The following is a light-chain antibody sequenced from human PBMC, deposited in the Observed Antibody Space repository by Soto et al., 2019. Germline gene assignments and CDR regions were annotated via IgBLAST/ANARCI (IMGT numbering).Light chain of an antibody. CDR3: HTYESSRSGGV. CDR2: ANN. Sequence: QSVLTQPPSVSGAPGQRVTISCTGSSSNIGAGYDVHWYQQLPGTAPKLLIYANNNRPSGVPDRFSGSKSATSACLAITGLEADDEAAYSWHTYESSRSGGVFGGRTKLNV. J-gene: IGLJ3*02. V-gene: IGLV1-40*01. CDR1: SSNIGAGYD.